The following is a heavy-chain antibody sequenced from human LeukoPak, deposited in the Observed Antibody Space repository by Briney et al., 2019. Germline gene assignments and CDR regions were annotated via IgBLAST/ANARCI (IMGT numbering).Heavy chain of an antibody. J-gene: IGHJ5*01. Sequence: GGSLRLSCAASGFTFSTYAMLWVRQAPGKGLEYVSAISSNGGSTYYANSVKGRITISRDNSKNTLYLQMGSLRAEDMAVYYCARKAYCGGDCYYNWFDSWGQGTLVTVSS. V-gene: IGHV3-64*01. D-gene: IGHD2-21*02. CDR2: ISSNGGST. CDR3: ARKAYCGGDCYYNWFDS. CDR1: GFTFSTYA.